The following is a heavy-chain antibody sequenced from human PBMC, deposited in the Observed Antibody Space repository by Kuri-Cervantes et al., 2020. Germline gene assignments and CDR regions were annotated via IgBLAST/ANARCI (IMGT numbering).Heavy chain of an antibody. Sequence: LSLTCAASGFTFDDYAMHWVRQAPGKGLEWVSGISWNSGSIGYADSVKGRFTISRDNAKNSLYLQMNSLRAEDTAVYYCAGPGGSTHAFDIWGQGTMVTVSS. CDR3: AGPGGSTHAFDI. J-gene: IGHJ3*02. CDR2: ISWNSGSI. V-gene: IGHV3-9*01. D-gene: IGHD3-16*01. CDR1: GFTFDDYA.